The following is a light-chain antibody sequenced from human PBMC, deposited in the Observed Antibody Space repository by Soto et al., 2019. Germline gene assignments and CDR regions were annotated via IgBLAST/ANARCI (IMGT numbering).Light chain of an antibody. CDR2: DAS. Sequence: DIQMTQSPPSLSASVGDRVTITCQASQDISNYLNWYQQKLGKATKLLIYDASTLETGVSSRFSGSGSGPDFTLTISSLQPEDSATYYCQHYDSLPRSVGPGTKVQIK. J-gene: IGKJ3*01. CDR3: QHYDSLPRS. CDR1: QDISNY. V-gene: IGKV1-33*01.